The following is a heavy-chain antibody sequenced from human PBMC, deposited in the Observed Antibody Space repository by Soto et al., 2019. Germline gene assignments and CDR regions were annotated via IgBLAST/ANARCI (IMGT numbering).Heavy chain of an antibody. J-gene: IGHJ4*02. CDR1: GFTFKHYA. CDR2: ISGSGTDT. V-gene: IGHV3-23*01. Sequence: VLLLESGGDLVQPGGSLRLSCAASGFTFKHYAMSWGRQAPGKRLEWISGISGSGTDTYYADSVKGRFTISRDISQSTRFLQMNSLRAEDTAVYYCAKDTNGWTENYFDSWGQGTRVTVSS. CDR3: AKDTNGWTENYFDS. D-gene: IGHD6-19*01.